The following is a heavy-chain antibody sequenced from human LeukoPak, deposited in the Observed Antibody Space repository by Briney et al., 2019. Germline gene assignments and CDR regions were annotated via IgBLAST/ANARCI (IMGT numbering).Heavy chain of an antibody. V-gene: IGHV3-7*01. Sequence: GGSLRLSCAASGFTFTKYWVTWVRQAPGKGLEWVANMKQDGSEIYYVDSVKGRFTISRDNARDTLYLQMNSLRVDDTAVYYCARVRGGNWGRGTLVTVSS. D-gene: IGHD3-16*01. CDR2: MKQDGSEI. CDR3: ARVRGGN. J-gene: IGHJ1*01. CDR1: GFTFTKYW.